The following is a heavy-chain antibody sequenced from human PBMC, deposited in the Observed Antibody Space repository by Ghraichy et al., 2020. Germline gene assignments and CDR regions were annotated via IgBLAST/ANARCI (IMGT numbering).Heavy chain of an antibody. CDR1: GGSISSYY. D-gene: IGHD2-15*01. CDR2: IYYSGST. J-gene: IGHJ4*02. V-gene: IGHV4-59*01. Sequence: SQTLSLTCTVSGGSISSYYWSWIRQPPGKGLEWIGYIYYSGSTNYNPSLKSRVTISVDTSKNQFSLKLSSVTAADTAVYYCARVLVVVPHYYFDYWGQGTLVTVSS. CDR3: ARVLVVVPHYYFDY.